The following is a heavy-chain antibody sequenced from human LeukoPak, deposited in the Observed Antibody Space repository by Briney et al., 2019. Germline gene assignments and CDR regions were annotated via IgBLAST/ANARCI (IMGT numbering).Heavy chain of an antibody. D-gene: IGHD2-21*01. V-gene: IGHV4-59*01. CDR3: ARAFRASAFDF. CDR2: IHYSRST. Sequence: PSETLSLTCTVSGASISSYYWSWIRQPPGKGLEWIGYIHYSRSTNYNPSLKSRVTISADTSKNQFSLKLDSVTAADTAVYFCARAFRASAFDFWGQGTLVTVFS. CDR1: GASISSYY. J-gene: IGHJ4*02.